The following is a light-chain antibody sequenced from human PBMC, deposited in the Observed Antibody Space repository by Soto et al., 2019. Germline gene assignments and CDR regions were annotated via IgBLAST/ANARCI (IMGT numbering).Light chain of an antibody. CDR1: LSVSSY. CDR3: QQRSNWPPV. CDR2: DAP. Sequence: VLTQSPATLSLSPGERATLSCRASLSVSSYLAWYQQKPGQAPRLLIYDAPNRATGIPARFSGSGSGTDGTRTISSREPEDVAVQDCQQRSNWPPVFGQGTKLEIK. J-gene: IGKJ2*01. V-gene: IGKV3-11*01.